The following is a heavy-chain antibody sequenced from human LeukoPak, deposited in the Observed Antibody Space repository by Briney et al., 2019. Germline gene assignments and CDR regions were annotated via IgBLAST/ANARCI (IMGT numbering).Heavy chain of an antibody. CDR2: IYPGDSDT. CDR1: GYSFTSYW. D-gene: IGHD3-10*01. V-gene: IGHV5-51*01. J-gene: IGHJ4*02. Sequence: GESLKISCKGSGYSFTSYWIGWVRQMPGKGLEWMGIIYPGDSDTRYSPSFQGQVTISADKSISTAYLQWSSLKASDTAMYYCARHVGDYYGSGSTIDYWGQGTLVTVSS. CDR3: ARHVGDYYGSGSTIDY.